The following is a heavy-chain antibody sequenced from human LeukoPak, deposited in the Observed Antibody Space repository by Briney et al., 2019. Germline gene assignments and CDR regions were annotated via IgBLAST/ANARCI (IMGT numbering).Heavy chain of an antibody. Sequence: SETLSLTCTVSGGSISNGGYYWSWIRQPPGKGLEWIGYIYYSGGTNYNPSLKSRVSILVETSKNQFSLKLSSVTAADTAVYYCARDSSGWWYFDLWGRGTLVTVSS. CDR1: GGSISNGGYY. CDR3: ARDSSGWWYFDL. CDR2: IYYSGGT. V-gene: IGHV4-61*08. D-gene: IGHD6-19*01. J-gene: IGHJ2*01.